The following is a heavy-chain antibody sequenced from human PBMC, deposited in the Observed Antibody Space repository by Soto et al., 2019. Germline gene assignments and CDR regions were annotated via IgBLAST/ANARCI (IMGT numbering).Heavy chain of an antibody. D-gene: IGHD3-10*01. CDR2: IYYSGTT. J-gene: IGHJ4*02. CDR3: ARHNYGSGSTYFDY. CDR1: GGSISNFY. V-gene: IGHV4-59*08. Sequence: SETLSLTCTVSGGSISNFYWSWIRQPPGKGLEWIGYIYYSGTTSYNPSLNSRVTISVDTSKNQFSLKLNSMTAADTAVYYCARHNYGSGSTYFDYWGQGTLVTVSS.